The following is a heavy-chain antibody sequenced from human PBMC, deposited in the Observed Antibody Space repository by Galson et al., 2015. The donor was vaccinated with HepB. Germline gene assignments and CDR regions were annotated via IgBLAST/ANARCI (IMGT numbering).Heavy chain of an antibody. CDR2: ISYDGSNK. CDR1: GFTFSSYG. J-gene: IGHJ3*02. V-gene: IGHV3-30*18. D-gene: IGHD1-20*01. CDR3: AKVRITGTTVDAFDI. Sequence: SLRLSCAASGFTFSSYGMHWVRQAPGKGLEWVAVISYDGSNKYYADSVKGRFTISRDNSKNTLYLQMNSLRAEDTAVYYCAKVRITGTTVDAFDIWGQGTMVTVSS.